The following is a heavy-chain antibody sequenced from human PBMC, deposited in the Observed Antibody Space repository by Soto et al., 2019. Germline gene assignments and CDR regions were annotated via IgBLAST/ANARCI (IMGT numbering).Heavy chain of an antibody. V-gene: IGHV1-69*13. CDR2: IIPIFGTA. CDR3: AGYSSSSGPLGAFDT. J-gene: IGHJ3*02. CDR1: VGTFSSYA. Sequence: GXSVKVSCKASVGTFSSYAISWVRQAPGQGLEWMGGIIPIFGTANYAQKFQGRVTITADESTSTAYMELSSLRSEDTAVYYCAGYSSSSGPLGAFDTWGQGTMVTVSS. D-gene: IGHD6-6*01.